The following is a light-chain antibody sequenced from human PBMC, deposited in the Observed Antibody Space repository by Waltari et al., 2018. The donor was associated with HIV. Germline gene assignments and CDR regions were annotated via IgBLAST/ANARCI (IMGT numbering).Light chain of an antibody. CDR1: QSVLYSSNNKNF. CDR2: WAS. V-gene: IGKV4-1*01. CDR3: QQHYTTPYT. Sequence: DIVMTQSPDSLALSLGERATINFKSNQSVLYSSNNKNFLAWYQQKSGQRPKLLVYWASTRESGVPDRFSGSGSGTDFTLTISSLQAEDVAVYFCQQHYTTPYTFGQGTKLEIK. J-gene: IGKJ2*01.